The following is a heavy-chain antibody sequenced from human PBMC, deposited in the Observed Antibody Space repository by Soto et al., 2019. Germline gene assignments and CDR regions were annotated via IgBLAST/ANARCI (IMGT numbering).Heavy chain of an antibody. J-gene: IGHJ5*02. D-gene: IGHD2-21*02. V-gene: IGHV4-30-4*01. CDR1: GASLRMPHSY. CDR2: VYYTGST. Sequence: XQTLYRTWTVSGASLRMPHSYSTEICHTHRKGLEWIGYVYYTGSTYYNPSLMSRLTISVDTSKSQFSLKLTSVTAAETAVYYCVRTARECAVAPHWFDRWGRGTQVSVSS. CDR3: VRTARECAVAPHWFDR.